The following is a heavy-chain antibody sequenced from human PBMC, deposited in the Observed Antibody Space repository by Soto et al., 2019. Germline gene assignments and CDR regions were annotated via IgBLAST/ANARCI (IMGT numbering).Heavy chain of an antibody. CDR2: IYYSGTT. CDR3: ARAYYYDSSGHSGFDY. D-gene: IGHD3-22*01. CDR1: GGSISSGDYY. V-gene: IGHV4-30-4*01. J-gene: IGHJ4*02. Sequence: TSETLSLTCTVSGGSISSGDYYWSWIRQPPGKGLEWIGYIYYSGTTYYNPSLKSRITISVGSSKDQFSLELTSVTAADTAVYYCARAYYYDSSGHSGFDYWGQGTLVTVS.